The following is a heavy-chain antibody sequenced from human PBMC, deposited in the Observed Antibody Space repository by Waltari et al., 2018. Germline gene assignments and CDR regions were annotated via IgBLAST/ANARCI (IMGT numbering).Heavy chain of an antibody. CDR1: GFAFSTYW. V-gene: IGHV3-7*01. CDR2: VKEDGSEK. CDR3: ARGRVDFAY. Sequence: EVQLVESGGNLVQPGGSLRLSCAASGFAFSTYWMSWVRQAPGKGLEWVANVKEDGSEKYYVDSGKGRFTIARDNAKNSLYLQMNSLRAEDTAVYCCARGRVDFAYWGQGTLVTVSS. J-gene: IGHJ4*02.